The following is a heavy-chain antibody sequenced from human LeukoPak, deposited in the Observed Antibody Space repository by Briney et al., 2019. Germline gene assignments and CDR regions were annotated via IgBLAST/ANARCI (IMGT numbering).Heavy chain of an antibody. J-gene: IGHJ4*02. D-gene: IGHD2-2*01. V-gene: IGHV4-34*01. CDR1: GASFSGYY. CDR2: INHSGST. CDR3: ARIPNCRSTSCPDY. Sequence: TSSETLSFTCAVHGASFSGYYWSWFRQPPGKGLEWIGEINHSGSTNYNPSLKSRVTISVDTSKNQFSLKLSSVTAADTAVYYCARIPNCRSTSCPDYWGQGTLVTVSA.